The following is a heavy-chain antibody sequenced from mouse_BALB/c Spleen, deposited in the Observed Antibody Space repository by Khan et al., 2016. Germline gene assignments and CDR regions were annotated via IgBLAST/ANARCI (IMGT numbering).Heavy chain of an antibody. CDR1: GYTFTSYW. D-gene: IGHD2-4*01. CDR3: ARLDDYKSWFAY. Sequence: QVQLQQSGAELARPGASVKLSCKASGYTFTSYWMQWVKQRPGQGLEWIGAIYPGDGDTRYTQKFKGKATLTADKSSSTAYMQLSSLASEDSAVYYCARLDDYKSWFAYWGQGTLVTVSA. V-gene: IGHV1-87*01. J-gene: IGHJ3*01. CDR2: IYPGDGDT.